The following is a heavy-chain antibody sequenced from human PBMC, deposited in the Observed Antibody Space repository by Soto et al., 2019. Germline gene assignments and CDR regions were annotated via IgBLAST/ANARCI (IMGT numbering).Heavy chain of an antibody. V-gene: IGHV2-5*02. CDR3: AHIVVAGFGYYFDY. CDR1: GFSLSSTRMA. J-gene: IGHJ4*02. D-gene: IGHD6-19*01. CDR2: IYWDDDK. Sequence: QITLKESGPTLVKPTQTLTLTCTFSGFSLSSTRMAVGWIRQPPGKALEWLALIYWDDDKRYSPFLKSRLTITKDTSKNRGVLTMSNMDPVDTARYYCAHIVVAGFGYYFDYWGQGTLVTVSS.